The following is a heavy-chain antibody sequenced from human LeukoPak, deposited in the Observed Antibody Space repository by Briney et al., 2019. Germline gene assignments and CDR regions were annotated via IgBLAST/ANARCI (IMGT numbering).Heavy chain of an antibody. CDR2: VKPDGSDK. Sequence: GSLRLSCAASGFTFSRYWMSWVRQAPGTGLEWVATVKPDGSDKYYLDSVKARFTISRDNAKNSLYLQMNSLGAEDTALYYCARDLDYWGQGTLVTVSS. CDR1: GFTFSRYW. V-gene: IGHV3-7*04. CDR3: ARDLDY. J-gene: IGHJ4*02.